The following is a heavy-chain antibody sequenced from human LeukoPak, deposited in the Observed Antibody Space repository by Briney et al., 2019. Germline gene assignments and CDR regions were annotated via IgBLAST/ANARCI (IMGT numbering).Heavy chain of an antibody. Sequence: GGSLRLSCAASGFTFSSYGMHWVRQAPGKGLEWVAFIRYDGSNKYYADSVKGRFTISRDNSKNTLYLQMNSLRAEDTAVYYCAKDFDGLRFLEWSPPEWYMDVWGKGTTVTVSS. V-gene: IGHV3-30*02. CDR1: GFTFSSYG. CDR3: AKDFDGLRFLEWSPPEWYMDV. CDR2: IRYDGSNK. J-gene: IGHJ6*03. D-gene: IGHD3-3*01.